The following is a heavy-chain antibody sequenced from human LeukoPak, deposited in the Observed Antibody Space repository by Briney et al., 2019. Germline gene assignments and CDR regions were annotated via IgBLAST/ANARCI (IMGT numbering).Heavy chain of an antibody. Sequence: GGSLRLSCAASGFTFSSYGMHWVRQAPGKGLEWVAVISYDGSNKYYADSVKGRFTISRDNSKNTLYLQMNSLRAEDTAVYYCALNGGGAAAGYRPFDYWGQGTLVTVSS. D-gene: IGHD6-13*01. CDR2: ISYDGSNK. CDR3: ALNGGGAAAGYRPFDY. V-gene: IGHV3-30*03. J-gene: IGHJ4*02. CDR1: GFTFSSYG.